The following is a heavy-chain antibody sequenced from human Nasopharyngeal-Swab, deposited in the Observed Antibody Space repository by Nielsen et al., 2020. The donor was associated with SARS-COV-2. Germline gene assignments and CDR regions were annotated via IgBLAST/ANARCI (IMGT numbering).Heavy chain of an antibody. D-gene: IGHD5-24*01. V-gene: IGHV4-30-4*01. CDR2: IYYSGST. CDR3: ASCSRGWLDGYNNLDY. J-gene: IGHJ4*02. Sequence: WSRRRPGKGLEWIGYIYYSGSTYYNPSLKSRVTISVDTSRNQFSLKLSSVTAADTAVYYCASCSRGWLDGYNNLDYWGQGTLVTVSS.